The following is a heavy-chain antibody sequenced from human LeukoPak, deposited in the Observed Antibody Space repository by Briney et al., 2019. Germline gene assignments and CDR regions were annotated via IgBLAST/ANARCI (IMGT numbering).Heavy chain of an antibody. V-gene: IGHV3-48*03. CDR3: AKALFDYYDSSGYPDAFDI. D-gene: IGHD3-22*01. J-gene: IGHJ3*02. CDR1: GFTFSSYE. CDR2: ISSSGSTI. Sequence: GSLRLSCAASGFTFSSYEMNWVRQAPGKGLEWVSYISSSGSTIYYADSVKGRFTISRDNSKNSLYLQMNSLRAEDTALYYCAKALFDYYDSSGYPDAFDIWGQGTMVTVSS.